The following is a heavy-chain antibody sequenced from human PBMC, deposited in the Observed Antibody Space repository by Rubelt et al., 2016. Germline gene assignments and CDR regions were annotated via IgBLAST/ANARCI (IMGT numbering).Heavy chain of an antibody. D-gene: IGHD3-3*01. V-gene: IGHV4-34*11. CDR2: IYYSGST. CDR3: AGGITIFGVASGYFDY. CDR1: GGSFSGYY. J-gene: IGHJ4*02. Sequence: QVQLQQWGAGLLKPSETLSLTCAVYGGSFSGYYWSWIRQPPGKGLEWIGYIYYSGSTNYNPSLKSRVTTSVDTSKNQFSLKLSSVTAADTAVYYCAGGITIFGVASGYFDYWGQGTLVTVSS.